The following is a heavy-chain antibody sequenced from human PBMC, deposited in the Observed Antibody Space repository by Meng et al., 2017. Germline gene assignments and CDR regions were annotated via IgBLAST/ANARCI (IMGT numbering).Heavy chain of an antibody. Sequence: VQLVPGGASGKKPGASVKVSCKPSGYTFPAYYIHWGRQAPGQGLEWMGWINTKTGKPTYAQGFTGRLAFSLDTSASTAFLQINSLKAEDTAVYYCARAHSSGWYSFFDYWGQGTLVTISS. D-gene: IGHD6-19*01. J-gene: IGHJ4*02. CDR1: GYTFPAYY. CDR2: INTKTGKP. CDR3: ARAHSSGWYSFFDY. V-gene: IGHV7-4-1*02.